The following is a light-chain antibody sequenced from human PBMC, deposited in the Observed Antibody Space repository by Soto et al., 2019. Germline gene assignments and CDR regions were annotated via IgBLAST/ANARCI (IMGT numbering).Light chain of an antibody. J-gene: IGKJ1*01. V-gene: IGKV3-15*01. Sequence: EIVMTQSPPTLSVSPGERATLSCRTSQSVNSNLAWYQRKPGQAPRLLMYGSTTRATGIPARFSGSGSGTEFTLTISSLQSEDFAVYYCQQYNNWPRTFGQGTKVDIK. CDR1: QSVNSN. CDR3: QQYNNWPRT. CDR2: GST.